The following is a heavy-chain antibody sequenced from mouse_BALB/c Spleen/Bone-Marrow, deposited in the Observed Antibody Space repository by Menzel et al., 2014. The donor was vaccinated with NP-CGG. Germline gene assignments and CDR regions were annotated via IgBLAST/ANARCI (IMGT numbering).Heavy chain of an antibody. CDR2: IWAGGST. CDR1: GFSLTSYG. J-gene: IGHJ4*01. V-gene: IGHV2-9*02. CDR3: ARDGLYGNYAMDY. Sequence: VQLQQSGPGLVAPSQSLSITCTVSGFSLTSYGLHWVRQPPGKGLEWLGVIWAGGSTNYNSALMSRLSISKDNSKSQVFLKMNSLQTDDTAMYYCARDGLYGNYAMDYWGQGTSVTVSS. D-gene: IGHD2-1*01.